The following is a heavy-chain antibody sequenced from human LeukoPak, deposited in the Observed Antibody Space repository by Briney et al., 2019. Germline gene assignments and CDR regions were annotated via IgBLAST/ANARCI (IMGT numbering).Heavy chain of an antibody. CDR2: ISAYNGNT. D-gene: IGHD3-22*01. CDR1: GYTFTSYG. Sequence: ASAKVSCKASGYTFTSYGISWVRQAPGQGLEWMGWISAYNGNTNYAQKLQGRVTMTTDTSTSTAYMELRSLRSDDTAVYYCARGVITMIVVTYFDYWGQGTLVTVSS. J-gene: IGHJ4*02. CDR3: ARGVITMIVVTYFDY. V-gene: IGHV1-18*01.